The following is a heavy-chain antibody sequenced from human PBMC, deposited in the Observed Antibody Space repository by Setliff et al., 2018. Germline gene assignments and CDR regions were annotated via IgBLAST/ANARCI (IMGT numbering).Heavy chain of an antibody. Sequence: PSETLSLTCTVSGDSISSGNYFWSWIRQHPAKGLEWIGYIYSSGGSYYNPSLKSRVTISIDRSKNQFFLEVTSVTAADTAVYFCARDGRFGGPSQGPDYWGQGTLVTAPQ. V-gene: IGHV4-31*03. CDR1: GDSISSGNYF. CDR3: ARDGRFGGPSQGPDY. CDR2: IYSSGGS. J-gene: IGHJ4*02. D-gene: IGHD3-10*01.